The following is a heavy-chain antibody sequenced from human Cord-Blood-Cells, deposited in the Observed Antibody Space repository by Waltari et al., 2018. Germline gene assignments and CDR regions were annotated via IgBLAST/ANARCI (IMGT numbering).Heavy chain of an antibody. CDR2: INHSGST. J-gene: IGHJ4*02. CDR3: ARHALGGNCSGGSCYFDY. V-gene: IGHV4-34*01. D-gene: IGHD2-15*01. CDR1: GGSFSGYY. Sequence: QVQLQQWGAGLLKPSETLSLTCAVYGGSFSGYYWSWIRQPPGKGLEWIGEINHSGSTNYNPSLKSRVTISVDASKTQFSLKLSSVTAADTAVYYCARHALGGNCSGGSCYFDYWGQGTLVTVSS.